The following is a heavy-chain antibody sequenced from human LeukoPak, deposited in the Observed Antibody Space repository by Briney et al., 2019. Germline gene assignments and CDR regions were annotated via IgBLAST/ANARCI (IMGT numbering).Heavy chain of an antibody. Sequence: SETLSLTCTVSGGSITIYYWSWIRQPAGKGLEWIGRIYTSGSTNYNPSLKSRVTMSVDTSKNQFSLTLNSVTPEDTAVYYCAREGNWNDPYWFDPWGQGTLVTVSS. J-gene: IGHJ5*02. V-gene: IGHV4-4*07. CDR2: IYTSGST. D-gene: IGHD1-20*01. CDR3: AREGNWNDPYWFDP. CDR1: GGSITIYY.